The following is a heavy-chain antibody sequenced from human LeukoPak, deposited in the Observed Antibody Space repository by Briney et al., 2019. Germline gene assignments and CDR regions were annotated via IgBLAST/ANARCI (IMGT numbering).Heavy chain of an antibody. CDR3: ANGGAAAVAGSPDY. J-gene: IGHJ4*02. V-gene: IGHV3-30*18. Sequence: GGSLRLSCAASGFTFSSYGMHWVRQAPGKGLEWVAVISYDGSNKYYADSVKGRFTISRDNSKNTLYLRMNSLRAEDTAVYYCANGGAAAVAGSPDYWGQGTLVTVSS. CDR1: GFTFSSYG. CDR2: ISYDGSNK. D-gene: IGHD6-19*01.